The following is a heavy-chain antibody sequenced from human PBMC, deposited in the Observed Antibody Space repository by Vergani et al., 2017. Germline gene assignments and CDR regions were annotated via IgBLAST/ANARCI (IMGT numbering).Heavy chain of an antibody. V-gene: IGHV3-21*01. Sequence: EVQLVESGGGLVKPGGSLRLSCAASGFTFSSYSMNWVRQAPGKGLEWVASISSSSSYIYYADSVKGRFTISRDNAKNSLYLQMNSLRAEDTAVYYCAREGGIIAAAGRVQLGYFDLWGRGTLVTVSS. J-gene: IGHJ2*01. CDR2: ISSSSSYI. CDR1: GFTFSSYS. D-gene: IGHD6-13*01. CDR3: AREGGIIAAAGRVQLGYFDL.